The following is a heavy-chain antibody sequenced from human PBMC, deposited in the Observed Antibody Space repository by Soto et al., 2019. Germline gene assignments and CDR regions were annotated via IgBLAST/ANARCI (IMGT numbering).Heavy chain of an antibody. CDR2: ISAYNGNR. V-gene: IGHV1-18*04. Sequence: QVQLVQSGAEVKKPGASVKVSCKASGYAFSSYGISWVRQAPGQGLEWMGWISAYNGNRDYAQKFQGRVTMTSDTSRTTAYMELRSLRSDDTAVYYCVRDPQRNDYWGQGTLVNVSS. CDR1: GYAFSSYG. D-gene: IGHD2-2*01. J-gene: IGHJ4*02. CDR3: VRDPQRNDY.